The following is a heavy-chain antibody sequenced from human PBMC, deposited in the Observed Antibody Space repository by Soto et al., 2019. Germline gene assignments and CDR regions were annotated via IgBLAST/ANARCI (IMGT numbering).Heavy chain of an antibody. D-gene: IGHD3-22*01. CDR2: IKSKTDGGTT. Sequence: GGSLRLSCAASGFTFSNAWMNWVRQAPGKGLEWVGRIKSKTDGGTTDYAAPVKGRFTISRDDSKNTLYLQMNSLKTEDTAVYYCTTDPSEFEAYYYDSSGYDWGQGTLVTVSS. CDR1: GFTFSNAW. CDR3: TTDPSEFEAYYYDSSGYD. J-gene: IGHJ4*02. V-gene: IGHV3-15*07.